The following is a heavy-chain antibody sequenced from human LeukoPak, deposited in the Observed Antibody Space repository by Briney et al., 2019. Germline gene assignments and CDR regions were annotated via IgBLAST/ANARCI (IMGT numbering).Heavy chain of an antibody. CDR1: GDTFTSYA. J-gene: IGHJ5*02. CDR2: INAGNGNT. V-gene: IGHV1-3*01. D-gene: IGHD3-10*01. Sequence: ASVKVSCKASGDTFTSYAMHWVRQAPGQRLEWMEWINAGNGNTKYSQKFQGRVTITRDTSASTAYMELSSLRSEDTAVYYCARPYGSGSFRGWFDPWGQGTLVTVSS. CDR3: ARPYGSGSFRGWFDP.